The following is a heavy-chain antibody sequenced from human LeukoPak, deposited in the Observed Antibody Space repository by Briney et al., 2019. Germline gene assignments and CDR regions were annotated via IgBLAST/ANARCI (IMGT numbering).Heavy chain of an antibody. CDR3: ARDWSGGYCSSTSCRDWFDP. CDR1: GYTFTSYG. Sequence: ASVKVSCKASGYTFTSYGISWVRQAPGQGLEWMAWISANNGNTNYAQNLQGRVTMTTDTSTSTAYMELRSLRSHDTAVYYCARDWSGGYCSSTSCRDWFDPWGQGTLVTVSS. J-gene: IGHJ5*02. CDR2: ISANNGNT. V-gene: IGHV1-18*01. D-gene: IGHD2-2*01.